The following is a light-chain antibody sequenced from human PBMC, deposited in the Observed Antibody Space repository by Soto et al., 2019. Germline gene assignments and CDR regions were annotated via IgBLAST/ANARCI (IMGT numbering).Light chain of an antibody. CDR3: QQYNSYSVFT. CDR1: QSVGNS. Sequence: EIVLTQSPATLSLSPGERASLSCRASQSVGNSLAWYQHKPGQAPRLLIYDVSNRATGIPARFSGSGSGTDFTLTISSLQPDDFATYYCQQYNSYSVFTFGPGTTVDIK. J-gene: IGKJ3*01. V-gene: IGKV3-11*01. CDR2: DVS.